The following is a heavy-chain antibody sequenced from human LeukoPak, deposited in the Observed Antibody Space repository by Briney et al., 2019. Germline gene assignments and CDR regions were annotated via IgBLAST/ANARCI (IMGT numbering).Heavy chain of an antibody. J-gene: IGHJ5*02. V-gene: IGHV1-18*04. CDR3: ARDGGSGPPLDP. Sequence: ASVKVPCKASGYTFTSYGISWVRQAPGQGLEWMGWIIAYNGNTNYAQKLQGRVTMTTDTSTSTAYMELRSLRSNDPAVYYCARDGGSGPPLDPWGQGNLVTVSS. CDR1: GYTFTSYG. CDR2: IIAYNGNT. D-gene: IGHD3-10*01.